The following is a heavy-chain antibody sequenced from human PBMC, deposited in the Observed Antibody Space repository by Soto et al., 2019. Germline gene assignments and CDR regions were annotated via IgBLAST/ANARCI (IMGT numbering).Heavy chain of an antibody. CDR1: GYTITSYY. CDR2: INPSGGST. Sequence: ASVTVSCKASGYTITSYYMHWVRQAPGQGLEWMGIINPSGGSTSYAQKFQGRVTMTRDTSTSTVYMELSSLRSEDTAVYYCARAPTYYDFWSGYYGGGRFDPWGQGTLVTVSS. D-gene: IGHD3-3*01. CDR3: ARAPTYYDFWSGYYGGGRFDP. J-gene: IGHJ5*02. V-gene: IGHV1-46*03.